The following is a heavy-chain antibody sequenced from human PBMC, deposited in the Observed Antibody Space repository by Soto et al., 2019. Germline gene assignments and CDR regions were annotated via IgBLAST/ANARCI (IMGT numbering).Heavy chain of an antibody. CDR3: ARVAVAGTRVDY. V-gene: IGHV4-59*12. Sequence: SETLSLTCTVSGGSISSYYWSWIRQPPGTGLEWIGYIYYSGSTNYNPSLKSRVTISVDKSKNQFSLKLSSVTAADTAVYYCARVAVAGTRVDYWGQATLVTVSS. CDR2: IYYSGST. CDR1: GGSISSYY. J-gene: IGHJ4*02. D-gene: IGHD6-19*01.